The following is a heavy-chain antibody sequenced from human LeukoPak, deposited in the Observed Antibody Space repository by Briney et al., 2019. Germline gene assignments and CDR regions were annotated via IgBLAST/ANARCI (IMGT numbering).Heavy chain of an antibody. J-gene: IGHJ4*02. CDR3: ARGGLGDYRDFDY. CDR2: IYPSGST. D-gene: IGHD4-17*01. CDR1: GGSISSGSYY. Sequence: SETLSLTCTVSGGSISSGSYYWSWIRQPAGKGLEWIGRIYPSGSTNYNPSLKSRVTISLDTSNNQFSLKLSSVTAADTAVYYCARGGLGDYRDFDYWGQGTLVTVSS. V-gene: IGHV4-61*02.